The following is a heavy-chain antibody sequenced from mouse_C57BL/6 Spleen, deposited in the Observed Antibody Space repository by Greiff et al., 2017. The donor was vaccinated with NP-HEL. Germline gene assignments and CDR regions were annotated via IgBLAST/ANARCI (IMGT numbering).Heavy chain of an antibody. CDR1: GYTFTSYW. V-gene: IGHV1-53*01. CDR2: INPSNGGT. J-gene: IGHJ4*01. CDR3: ARSGGYYVGAMDY. D-gene: IGHD2-3*01. Sequence: QVQLQQPGTELVKPGASVKLSCKASGYTFTSYWMHWVKQRPGQGLEWIGNINPSNGGTNCNEKFKSKATLTVDKSSSTAYMQLSSLTSEDSAVYYCARSGGYYVGAMDYWGQGTSVTVSS.